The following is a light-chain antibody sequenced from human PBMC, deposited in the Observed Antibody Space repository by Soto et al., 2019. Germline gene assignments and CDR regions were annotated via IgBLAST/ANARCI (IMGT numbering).Light chain of an antibody. V-gene: IGLV1-47*01. J-gene: IGLJ3*02. CDR3: AAWVDGLSTWV. CDR2: RND. Sequence: QAVVTQPPSASGTPGQRVTISCSGSNSHIGNNYLYWYRQLPGTAPKLLVYRNDQRPSGVPDRFSGSKSGTSASLAISGLRSEDEGDYYCAAWVDGLSTWVFGGGTKLTVL. CDR1: NSHIGNNY.